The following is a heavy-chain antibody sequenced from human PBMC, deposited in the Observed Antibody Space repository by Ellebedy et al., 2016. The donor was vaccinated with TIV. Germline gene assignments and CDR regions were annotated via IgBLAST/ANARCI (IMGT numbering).Heavy chain of an antibody. J-gene: IGHJ4*02. CDR3: ARDIVSTGGFWDY. V-gene: IGHV4-31*03. CDR2: IYYSGST. Sequence: MPSETLSLTCTVSGGSISSGGYYWSWLRQHPGKGLEWIGYIYYSGSTYYNPSLKSRVTISVDTSKNQFSLKLSSVTAADTAVYYCARDIVSTGGFWDYWGQGALVTVSS. CDR1: GGSISSGGYY. D-gene: IGHD2-8*02.